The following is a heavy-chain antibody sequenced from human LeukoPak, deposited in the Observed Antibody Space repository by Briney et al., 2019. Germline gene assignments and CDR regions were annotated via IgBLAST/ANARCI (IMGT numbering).Heavy chain of an antibody. Sequence: ASVKVSCKASGYTFTSYDINWVRQATGQGLEWMGWMNPNSGNTGYARKFQGRVTMTRNTSISTAYMELSSLRSEDTAVYYCARGWGIRLSCYPLCYGMDVWGQGTTVTVSS. CDR2: MNPNSGNT. CDR1: GYTFTSYD. V-gene: IGHV1-8*01. J-gene: IGHJ6*02. CDR3: ARGWGIRLSCYPLCYGMDV. D-gene: IGHD7-27*01.